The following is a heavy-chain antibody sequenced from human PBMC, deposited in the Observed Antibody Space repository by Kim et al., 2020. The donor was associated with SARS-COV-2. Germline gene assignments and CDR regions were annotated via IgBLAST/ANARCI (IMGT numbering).Heavy chain of an antibody. J-gene: IGHJ6*02. CDR2: IKSKTDGGTT. CDR1: GFTFSNAW. V-gene: IGHV3-15*01. Sequence: GGSLRLSCAASGFTFSNAWMSWVRQAPGKGLEWVGRIKSKTDGGTTDYAAPVKGRFTISRDDSKNTLYLQMNSLKTEDTAVYYCTTDPHIAVAGYYYYYGMDVWGQGTTVTVSS. CDR3: TTDPHIAVAGYYYYYGMDV. D-gene: IGHD6-19*01.